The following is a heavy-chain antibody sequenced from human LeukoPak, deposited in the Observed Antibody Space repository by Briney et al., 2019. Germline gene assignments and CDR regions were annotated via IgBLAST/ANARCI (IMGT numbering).Heavy chain of an antibody. CDR2: IYHSGST. CDR1: GGSITSGAYY. D-gene: IGHD1/OR15-1a*01. CDR3: ARVNPAGTTDY. J-gene: IGHJ4*02. V-gene: IGHV4-31*03. Sequence: SQTLSLTCTVSGGSITSGAYYWSWIRQHPGKGLEWIGSIYHSGSTSYNPSLKSRVTISVDTSKNQFSLKLSSVTAADTAVYYCARVNPAGTTDYWGQGTLVTVSS.